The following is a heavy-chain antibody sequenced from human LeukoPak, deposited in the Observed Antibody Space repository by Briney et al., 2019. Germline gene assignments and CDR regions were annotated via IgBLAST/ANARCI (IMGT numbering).Heavy chain of an antibody. Sequence: RGSLRLSCAASGFTFSSYGMSWVRQAPGKGLEWVSGISDSGSSTYYADSVKGRFTISRDNPKNTMYLQMNSLRAEDTAVYYCAKVVAWVDYWGQGTLVTVSS. V-gene: IGHV3-23*01. CDR3: AKVVAWVDY. CDR2: ISDSGSST. D-gene: IGHD2-15*01. J-gene: IGHJ4*02. CDR1: GFTFSSYG.